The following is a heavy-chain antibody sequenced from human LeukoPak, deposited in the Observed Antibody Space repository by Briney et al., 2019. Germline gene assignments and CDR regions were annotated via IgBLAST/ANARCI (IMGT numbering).Heavy chain of an antibody. V-gene: IGHV4-38-2*02. J-gene: IGHJ4*02. Sequence: PSETLSLTCTVSGGSISSYYWSWIRQPPGKGLEWIGSIYHSGSTYYNPSLKSRVTISVDTSKNQFSLKLSSVTAADTAVYYCARDNPPFNWGQGTLVTVSS. CDR3: ARDNPPFN. CDR1: GGSISSYY. CDR2: IYHSGST.